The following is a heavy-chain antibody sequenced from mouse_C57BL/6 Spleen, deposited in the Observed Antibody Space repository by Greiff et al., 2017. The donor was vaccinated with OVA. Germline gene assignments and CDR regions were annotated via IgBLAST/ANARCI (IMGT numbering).Heavy chain of an antibody. J-gene: IGHJ3*01. CDR1: GFSLTSYG. V-gene: IGHV2-6*01. CDR2: IWGVGST. D-gene: IGHD1-1*01. Sequence: VQGVESGPGLVAPSQSLSITCTVSGFSLTSYGVDWVRQSPGKGLEWLGVIWGVGSTNYNSALKSRLSISKDNSKSQVFLKMNSLQTDDTAMYYCASGDYGSSWFAYWGQGTLVTVSA. CDR3: ASGDYGSSWFAY.